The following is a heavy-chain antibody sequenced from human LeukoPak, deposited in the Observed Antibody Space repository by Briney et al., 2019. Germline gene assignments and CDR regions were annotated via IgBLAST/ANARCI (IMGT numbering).Heavy chain of an antibody. V-gene: IGHV1-2*02. CDR1: GCTFTGYY. CDR3: AALYYYDSSGPVDY. D-gene: IGHD3-22*01. CDR2: INPNSGGT. Sequence: GASVKVSCKASGCTFTGYYMHWVRQPPGQGLEWMGWINPNSGGTNYAQKFQGRVTMTRDTSISTAYMELSRLRSDDTAVYYCAALYYYDSSGPVDYRGQGTLVTVSS. J-gene: IGHJ4*02.